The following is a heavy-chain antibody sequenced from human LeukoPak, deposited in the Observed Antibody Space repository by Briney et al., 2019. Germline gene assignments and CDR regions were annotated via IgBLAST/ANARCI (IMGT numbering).Heavy chain of an antibody. CDR3: ARKGGYSYGYSFDY. CDR2: INHSGST. V-gene: IGHV4-34*01. D-gene: IGHD5-18*01. CDR1: GGSFSGYY. Sequence: PSETLSLTCAVYGGSFSGYYWSWIRQPPGKGLEWIGEINHSGSTNYNPSLKSRVTISVDTSKNQFSLKLSSVTAADTAVYYWARKGGYSYGYSFDYWGQGTLVTVSS. J-gene: IGHJ4*02.